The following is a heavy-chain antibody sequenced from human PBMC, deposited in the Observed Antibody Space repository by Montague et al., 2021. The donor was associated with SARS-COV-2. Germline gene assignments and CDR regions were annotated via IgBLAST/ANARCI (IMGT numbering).Heavy chain of an antibody. Sequence: GTLSLTCAVSGVSITSTNWWSLVRQPPGKGLEWIGEISYGGIATYNPSLKSRATISMDRSRNLFSLKLSSVTAADTAIYYCAGKVLTVPADYWGQGTLVTVS. CDR2: ISYGGIA. CDR3: AGKVLTVPADY. V-gene: IGHV4-4*02. D-gene: IGHD4-11*01. J-gene: IGHJ4*02. CDR1: GVSITSTNW.